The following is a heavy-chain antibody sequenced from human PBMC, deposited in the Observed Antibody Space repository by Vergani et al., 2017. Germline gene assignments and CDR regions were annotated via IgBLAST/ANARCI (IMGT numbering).Heavy chain of an antibody. CDR2: ISSSGSTI. CDR3: ARAHTAMVFPPWFDP. J-gene: IGHJ5*02. V-gene: IGHV3-48*03. D-gene: IGHD5-18*01. Sequence: VQLVESGGGLVQPGGSLRLSCAASGFTFSSYEMNWVRQAPGKGLEWVSYISSSGSTIYYADSVKGRFTISRDNAKNSLYLQMNSLRAEDTAVYYCARAHTAMVFPPWFDPWGQGTLVTVSS. CDR1: GFTFSSYE.